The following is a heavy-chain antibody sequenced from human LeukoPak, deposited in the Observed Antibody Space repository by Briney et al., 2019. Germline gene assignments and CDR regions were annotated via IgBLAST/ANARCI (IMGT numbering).Heavy chain of an antibody. V-gene: IGHV3-30-3*01. J-gene: IGHJ6*02. CDR2: ISYDGGSK. CDR1: VFTFNSYS. Sequence: GGCLRLSCAASVFTFNSYSIHWVRQAPCKGRDWVALISYDGGSKYYADSVKGRFTISRHSSTLYLQMNSLRTEDTAVYYCARRNAMDVWGQGTTVIVFS. CDR3: ARRNAMDV.